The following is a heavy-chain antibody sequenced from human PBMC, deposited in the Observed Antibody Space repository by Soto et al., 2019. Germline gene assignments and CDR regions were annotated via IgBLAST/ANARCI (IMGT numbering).Heavy chain of an antibody. D-gene: IGHD4-17*01. CDR2: ISGSGGST. CDR3: AKEYYGDPWGYDDYYYYMDV. Sequence: EVQLLESGGGLVQPGGSLRLSCAASGFTFSSYAMSWVRQAPGKGLEWVSAISGSGGSTYYADSVKGRFTISRDNSKNTLYLQMNSLRAEDTAVYYCAKEYYGDPWGYDDYYYYMDVWGKGTTVTVSS. J-gene: IGHJ6*03. CDR1: GFTFSSYA. V-gene: IGHV3-23*01.